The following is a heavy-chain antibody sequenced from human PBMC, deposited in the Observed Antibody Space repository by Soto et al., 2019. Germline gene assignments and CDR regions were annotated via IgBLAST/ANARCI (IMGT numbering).Heavy chain of an antibody. CDR1: GFTFSSYA. V-gene: IGHV3-23*01. Sequence: EVQLLESGGGLVQPGGSLRLSCAASGFTFSSYAMSWVRQAPGKGLEWVSAIIGSGGSTYYADSVKGRFTISRDNSKNTLYLQMNSLRAEDTAVYYCAKVGQWPLKYYYYYMDVWGKGTTVTVSS. CDR2: IIGSGGST. J-gene: IGHJ6*03. CDR3: AKVGQWPLKYYYYYMDV. D-gene: IGHD6-19*01.